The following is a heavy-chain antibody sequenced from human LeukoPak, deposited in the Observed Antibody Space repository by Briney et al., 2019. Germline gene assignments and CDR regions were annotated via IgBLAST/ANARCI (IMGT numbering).Heavy chain of an antibody. CDR3: ARELLGFCSSTSCPFGY. V-gene: IGHV3-23*01. CDR1: GFTFSSYA. D-gene: IGHD2-2*01. Sequence: GGSLRLSCAASGFTFSSYAMTWVRQAPGKGLEWVSGITNSGDRTYYADSVKGRFTISRDNSKNTLYLQMNSLRAEDTAVYYCARELLGFCSSTSCPFGYWGQGTLVTVSS. CDR2: ITNSGDRT. J-gene: IGHJ4*02.